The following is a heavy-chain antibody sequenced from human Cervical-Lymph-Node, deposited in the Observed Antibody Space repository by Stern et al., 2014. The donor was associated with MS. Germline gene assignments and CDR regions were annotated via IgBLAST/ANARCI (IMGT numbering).Heavy chain of an antibody. CDR2: ISHIGPS. V-gene: IGHV4-4*02. CDR1: GGSVSSTNW. CDR3: ARERQQYCNSEGCSYWYFDL. J-gene: IGHJ2*01. Sequence: VQLVESGPGLVKPSGTLSLTCAVSGGSVSSTNWWSWVRQSPGKGPERMWNISHIGPSIYRPSLMIRVSISLDTSKTHLSLHLTSVTAADTAVYYCARERQQYCNSEGCSYWYFDLWGRGTLVTVSS. D-gene: IGHD2/OR15-2a*01.